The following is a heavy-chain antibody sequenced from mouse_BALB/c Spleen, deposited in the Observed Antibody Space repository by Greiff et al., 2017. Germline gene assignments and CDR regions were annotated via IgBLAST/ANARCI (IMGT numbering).Heavy chain of an antibody. Sequence: EVHLVESGGGLVTPGGSLKLSCAASGFAFSSYDMSWVRQTPEKRLEWVAYISSGGGSTYYPDTVKDRFTISRDNAKNTLYLQMSSLKSEDTAMYYCARQTMLKGVYIDVWGAGTTVTVSS. CDR3: ARQTMLKGVYIDV. V-gene: IGHV5-12-1*01. CDR1: GFAFSSYD. CDR2: ISSGGGST. J-gene: IGHJ1*01.